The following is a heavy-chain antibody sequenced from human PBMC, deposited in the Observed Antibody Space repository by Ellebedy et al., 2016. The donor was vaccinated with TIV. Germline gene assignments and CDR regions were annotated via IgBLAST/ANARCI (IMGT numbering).Heavy chain of an antibody. J-gene: IGHJ6*03. V-gene: IGHV5-51*01. CDR2: IYPGDSDT. D-gene: IGHD6-6*01. Sequence: ASVKVSXKGSRYSFTSYWVGWVRQMPGKGLEWMGIIYPGDSDTRYSPSFQGQVTISADKSISTAYLQWSSLKASDTAMYYCARHVGSSSSYYMDVWGKGTTVTVSS. CDR1: RYSFTSYW. CDR3: ARHVGSSSSYYMDV.